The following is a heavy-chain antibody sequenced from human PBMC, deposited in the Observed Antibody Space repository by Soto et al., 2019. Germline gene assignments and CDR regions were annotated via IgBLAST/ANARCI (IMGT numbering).Heavy chain of an antibody. CDR2: ISYDGSNA. J-gene: IGHJ5*02. CDR3: ARDGALVGTARENWPDP. V-gene: IGHV3-30-3*01. D-gene: IGHD1-26*01. Sequence: QVHLVESGGGVVQPGTSLRLSCAASGFIFNNYAMFWIRQAPGMGLEWVALISYDGSNAFYSDAVKGRFTVSRDKSKKTVFLEMNRLRSEDTAVYFCARDGALVGTARENWPDPWGQGTLVTVSA. CDR1: GFIFNNYA.